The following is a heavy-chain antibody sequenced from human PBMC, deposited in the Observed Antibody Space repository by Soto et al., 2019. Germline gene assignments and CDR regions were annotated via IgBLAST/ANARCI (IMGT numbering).Heavy chain of an antibody. D-gene: IGHD3-16*01. Sequence: QVQLVQSGVEAKEPGASVKVSCKASGYTFNSHGISWVRQAPGQGLEWMGWISVYNGNTNYAQKLQGRVTMTADTSTSTADMELRSLRSDDTAVYYCARGVSYAYVWGSRSSIFDPWGQGTLVTVSS. CDR1: GYTFNSHG. V-gene: IGHV1-18*01. J-gene: IGHJ5*02. CDR3: ARGVSYAYVWGSRSSIFDP. CDR2: ISVYNGNT.